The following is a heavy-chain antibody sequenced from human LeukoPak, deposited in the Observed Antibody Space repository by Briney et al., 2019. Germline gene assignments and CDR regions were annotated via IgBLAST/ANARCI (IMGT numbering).Heavy chain of an antibody. CDR1: GGSISSSIYY. CDR3: ARVDYGDYSKDFDY. V-gene: IGHV4-39*07. D-gene: IGHD4-17*01. CDR2: VFYNGAT. J-gene: IGHJ4*02. Sequence: PSETLSLTCIVSGGSISSSIYYWAWVRQPPGKGLEWIGTVFYNGATQYSPSLRSRVTISVDTSKNQFSLTLSSVTAADTGVYYCARVDYGDYSKDFDYWGQGTLVTVAS.